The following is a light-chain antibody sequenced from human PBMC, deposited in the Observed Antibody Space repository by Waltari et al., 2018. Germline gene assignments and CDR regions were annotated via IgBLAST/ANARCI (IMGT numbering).Light chain of an antibody. CDR2: KDT. CDR1: ALPRQY. Sequence: SYELPQPPSVSVSPGQTARITCSGDALPRQYAFWYQQKPGQAPVLIIDKDTQRPSGIPERFSGSSSGTTVTMTISGVQAEDEADYYCLSADSSGTSKVFGGGTKLTVL. V-gene: IGLV3-25*03. CDR3: LSADSSGTSKV. J-gene: IGLJ3*02.